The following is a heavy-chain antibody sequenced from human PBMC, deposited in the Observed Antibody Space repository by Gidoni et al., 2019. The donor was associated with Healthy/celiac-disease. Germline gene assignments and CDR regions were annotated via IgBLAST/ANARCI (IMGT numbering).Heavy chain of an antibody. CDR1: GYTFTSYG. Sequence: QVQLVQSGAEVKKPGASVKVSCKASGYTFTSYGISWVRQAPGQGLEWMGWISAYNGNTNYAQKLQGRVTMTTDTSTSTAYMELRSLRSDDTAVYYCARDLTGTTVGRHYYYYGMDVWGQGTTVTVSS. V-gene: IGHV1-18*04. CDR3: ARDLTGTTVGRHYYYYGMDV. CDR2: ISAYNGNT. J-gene: IGHJ6*02. D-gene: IGHD1-7*01.